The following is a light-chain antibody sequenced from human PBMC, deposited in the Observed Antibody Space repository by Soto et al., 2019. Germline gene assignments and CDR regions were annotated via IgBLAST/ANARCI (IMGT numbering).Light chain of an antibody. Sequence: QLVLTQPPSVSGAPGQRVTISCTGSSSNFGAGYDVHWYQQLPGTAPKLLIYGNSNRPSGVPDRFSGSKSGTSASLAITGLQAEDEADYYCQAYDSSLSGVVFGGGTKLTVL. V-gene: IGLV1-40*01. J-gene: IGLJ2*01. CDR2: GNS. CDR1: SSNFGAGYD. CDR3: QAYDSSLSGVV.